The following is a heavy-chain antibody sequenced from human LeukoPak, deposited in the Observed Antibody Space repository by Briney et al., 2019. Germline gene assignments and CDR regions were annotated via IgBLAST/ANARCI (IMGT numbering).Heavy chain of an antibody. J-gene: IGHJ4*02. CDR1: GGTFSSYA. D-gene: IGHD3-22*01. CDR3: AKDMNPEYYYDSSGYILDY. Sequence: ASVRVSCKASGGTFSSYAISWVRQAPGQGLEWMGGIIPIFGTANYAQKFQGRVTITTDESTSTAYMELSSLRSEDTAVYYCAKDMNPEYYYDSSGYILDYWGQGTLVTVSS. V-gene: IGHV1-69*05. CDR2: IIPIFGTA.